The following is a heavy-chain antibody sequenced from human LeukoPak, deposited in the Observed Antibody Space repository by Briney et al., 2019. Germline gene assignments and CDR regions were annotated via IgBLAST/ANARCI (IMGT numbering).Heavy chain of an antibody. J-gene: IGHJ4*02. CDR2: ISNDK. D-gene: IGHD3-10*01. CDR3: ARPDDSESFYRANHY. Sequence: GRSLRLSCAASGFSLNSYPMHWVRQAPGKGLEWVAVISNDKYYADSVKGRFTISRDNSNNTLSLQMNGLRVEDTAVYYCARPDDSESFYRANHYWGRGTLVTVS. CDR1: GFSLNSYP. V-gene: IGHV3-30*04.